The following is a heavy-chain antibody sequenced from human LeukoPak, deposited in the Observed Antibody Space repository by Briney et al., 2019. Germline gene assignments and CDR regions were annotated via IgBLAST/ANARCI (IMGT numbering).Heavy chain of an antibody. CDR1: GFTFSRYY. J-gene: IGHJ4*02. V-gene: IGHV1-46*01. D-gene: IGHD5-18*01. CDR3: ARDTGYSYGGC. CDR2: INPSGGST. Sequence: ASVKVSCKASGFTFSRYYVHWVRQAPGQGLEWMGIINPSGGSTTYAQNFQGRVTITADESTSTAYMELSSLRSEDTAVYYCARDTGYSYGGCWGQGTLVTVSS.